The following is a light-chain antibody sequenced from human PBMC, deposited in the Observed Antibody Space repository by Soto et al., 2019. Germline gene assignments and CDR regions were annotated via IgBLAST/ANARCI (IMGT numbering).Light chain of an antibody. CDR1: QSFVYSDGNTY. J-gene: IGKJ3*01. Sequence: DVVMTQSPLSLPVTLGQPASMSCRSSQSFVYSDGNTYLNWFHQRPGRSPRRLIYKVSNRDSGVPDRFNGSGSGTDFTPKISRVEGEDVGVYYCMQGKHFGPGTRVDI. V-gene: IGKV2-30*01. CDR2: KVS. CDR3: MQGKH.